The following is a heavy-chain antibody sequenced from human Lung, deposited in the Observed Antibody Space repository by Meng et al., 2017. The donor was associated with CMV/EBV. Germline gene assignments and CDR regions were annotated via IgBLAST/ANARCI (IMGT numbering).Heavy chain of an antibody. CDR2: VLYDGSNK. D-gene: IGHD6-6*01. CDR1: GFTFSDYA. Sequence: VQLVGSGVGVVQPGGSLRLSCAASGFTFSDYAMHWVRQAPGKGLEWVAFVLYDGSNKYYADSVKGRFTISRDNSKNTLYLQMNSLRAEDTAVYYCANPGLYSSSSGNFDYWGQGTLVTVSS. V-gene: IGHV3-30*02. J-gene: IGHJ4*02. CDR3: ANPGLYSSSSGNFDY.